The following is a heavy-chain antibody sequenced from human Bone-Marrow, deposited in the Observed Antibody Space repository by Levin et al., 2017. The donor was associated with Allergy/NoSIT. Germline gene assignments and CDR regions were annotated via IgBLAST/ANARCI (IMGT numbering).Heavy chain of an antibody. CDR3: AKDHVLERRGLYYHYYMDV. V-gene: IGHV1-69*13. J-gene: IGHJ6*03. Sequence: SVKVSCKVSGGTLSGYGISWVRQAPGQGLEWMGGIIPIFATANYAQKFQGRVTITADESTSTAYMELSSLRFEDTAIYYCAKDHVLERRGLYYHYYMDVWGNGTTVTVSS. CDR1: GGTLSGYG. D-gene: IGHD1-1*01. CDR2: IIPIFATA.